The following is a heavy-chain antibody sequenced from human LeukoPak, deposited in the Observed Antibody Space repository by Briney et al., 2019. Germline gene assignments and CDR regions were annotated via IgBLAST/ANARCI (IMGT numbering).Heavy chain of an antibody. CDR1: GGPVSSGSDY. CDR2: IYYSGST. V-gene: IGHV4-61*01. Sequence: SETLSLTCTVSGGPVSSGSDYWSWIRQPPGRGLLRFGYIYYSGSTNYNPSLKSRVTISVDTSKNQLSLQLSSLTAADTAVYYCASLALVMHAFDIWGQGTMVTVSS. J-gene: IGHJ3*02. D-gene: IGHD3-9*01. CDR3: ASLALVMHAFDI.